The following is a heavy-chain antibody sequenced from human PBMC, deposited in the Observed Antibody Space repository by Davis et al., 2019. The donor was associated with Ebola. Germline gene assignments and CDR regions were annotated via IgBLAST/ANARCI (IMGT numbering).Heavy chain of an antibody. Sequence: GGSLRLSCAASGFTFSTYAMNWVRQAPGKGLEWVSYMSHSSNTIYYADSVKGRFTISRDNAKNSLFLQMNSLRAEDTAVYYCASLSRIAALSHWYFDLWGRGTLVTVSS. CDR2: MSHSSNTI. J-gene: IGHJ2*01. D-gene: IGHD6-6*01. CDR1: GFTFSTYA. V-gene: IGHV3-48*01. CDR3: ASLSRIAALSHWYFDL.